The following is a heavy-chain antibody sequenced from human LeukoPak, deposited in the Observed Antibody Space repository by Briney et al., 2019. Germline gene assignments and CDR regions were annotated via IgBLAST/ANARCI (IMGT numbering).Heavy chain of an antibody. CDR3: ARAITIFGVDPFDY. D-gene: IGHD3-3*01. J-gene: IGHJ4*02. CDR2: TYTSGST. Sequence: PSQTLSLTCTVSGGSISSGSYYWSWIRQPAGKGLEWIGRTYTSGSTNYNPSLKSRVTISVDTSKNQFSLKLSSVTAADTAVYYCARAITIFGVDPFDYWGQGTLVTVSS. V-gene: IGHV4-61*02. CDR1: GGSISSGSYY.